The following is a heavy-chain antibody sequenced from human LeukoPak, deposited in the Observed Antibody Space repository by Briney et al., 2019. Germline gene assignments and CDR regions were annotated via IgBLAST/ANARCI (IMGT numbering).Heavy chain of an antibody. V-gene: IGHV4-30-2*01. CDR2: IYHSGST. CDR3: ARDRRPGAREFDY. J-gene: IGHJ4*02. CDR1: GGSISSGGYS. D-gene: IGHD1-26*01. Sequence: TSETLSLTCAVSGGSISSGGYSWSWIRQPPGKGLEWIGYIYHSGSTYYNPSLKSRVTILVDRSKNQFSLKLSSVTAADTAVYYCARDRRPGAREFDYWGQGTLVTVSS.